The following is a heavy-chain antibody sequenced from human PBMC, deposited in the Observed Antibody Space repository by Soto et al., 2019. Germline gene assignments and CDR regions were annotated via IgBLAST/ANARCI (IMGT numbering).Heavy chain of an antibody. V-gene: IGHV3-30-3*01. CDR3: ARDLGYAYSYGFDY. Sequence: GGSLRLSCAASGVTFSSYAMHWVRQAPGKGLEWVAVISYAGSNKYYTDSVKGRFTISRDNSKNTLYLQMNSLRAEDTAVYYCARDLGYAYSYGFDYWGQGTLVTVSS. J-gene: IGHJ4*02. CDR1: GVTFSSYA. D-gene: IGHD5-18*01. CDR2: ISYAGSNK.